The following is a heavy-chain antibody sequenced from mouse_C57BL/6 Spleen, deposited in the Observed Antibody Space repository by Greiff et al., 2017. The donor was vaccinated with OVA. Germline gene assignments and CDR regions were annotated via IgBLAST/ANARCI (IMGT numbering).Heavy chain of an antibody. V-gene: IGHV2-2*01. CDR2: IWSGGST. Sequence: QVHVKQSGPGLVQPSQSLSITCTVSGFSLTSYGVHWVRQSPGKGLEWLGVIWSGGSTDYNAAFISRLSISKDNSKSQVFFKMNSLQADDTAIYYCARNSYYDYDDGGYAMDYWGQGTSVTVSS. CDR3: ARNSYYDYDDGGYAMDY. J-gene: IGHJ4*01. CDR1: GFSLTSYG. D-gene: IGHD2-4*01.